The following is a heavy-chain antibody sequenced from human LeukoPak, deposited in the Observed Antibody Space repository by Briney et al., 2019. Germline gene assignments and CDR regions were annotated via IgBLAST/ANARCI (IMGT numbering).Heavy chain of an antibody. CDR3: ARGSDYGSTCYFDY. CDR2: IWYDGSNK. Sequence: GGSLRLSCAASGFTFSSYGMHWVRQAPGKELEWVAVIWYDGSNKYYADSVKGRFTISRDNSKNTLYLQMNSLRAEDTAVYYCARGSDYGSTCYFDYWGQGTLVTVSS. CDR1: GFTFSSYG. J-gene: IGHJ4*02. D-gene: IGHD4-17*01. V-gene: IGHV3-33*01.